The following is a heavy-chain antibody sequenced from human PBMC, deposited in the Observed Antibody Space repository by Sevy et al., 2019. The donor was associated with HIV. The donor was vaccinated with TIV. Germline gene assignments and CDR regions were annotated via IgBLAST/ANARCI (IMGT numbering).Heavy chain of an antibody. V-gene: IGHV3-7*01. CDR3: ARETDNSARWLDP. Sequence: GGSLRLSCAASGFTFSSYWMSWVRQAPGKGLEWVANIKPDGSDRYYVGSLRGRFTISRDNSKNTLFLQMNSLTVEDTAVYYCARETDNSARWLDPWGQGTLVTVSS. D-gene: IGHD4-4*01. CDR1: GFTFSSYW. CDR2: IKPDGSDR. J-gene: IGHJ5*02.